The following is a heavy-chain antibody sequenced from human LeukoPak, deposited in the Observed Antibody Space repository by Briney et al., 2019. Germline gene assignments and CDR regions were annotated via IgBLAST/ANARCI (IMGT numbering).Heavy chain of an antibody. V-gene: IGHV5-51*01. CDR2: IYPGDSDT. CDR3: ARHESYCSGGSCYFSHWFDP. Sequence: GESLKISCKGSGYSFTSYWIGWVRQMPGKGLEWMGIIYPGDSDTRYSPSFQGQVTISADKSISTAYLQWSSLKASDTAMYYCARHESYCSGGSCYFSHWFDPWGQGTLVTVSS. D-gene: IGHD2-15*01. CDR1: GYSFTSYW. J-gene: IGHJ5*02.